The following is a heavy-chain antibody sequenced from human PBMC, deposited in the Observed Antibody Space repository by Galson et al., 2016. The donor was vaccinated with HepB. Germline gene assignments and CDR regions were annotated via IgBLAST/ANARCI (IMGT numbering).Heavy chain of an antibody. CDR2: IRNDGSGK. CDR1: GFFFNNYA. J-gene: IGHJ6*03. V-gene: IGHV3-30*18. Sequence: SLRLSCAAFGFFFNNYAMHWVRQAPGKGLEWVAHIRNDGSGKYYGESLKGRITISRDNSKSTLYLQMDSLRPEDTAVYYCAKRGEVGVHYCMDVWGKGTTVTVSS. D-gene: IGHD1-26*01. CDR3: AKRGEVGVHYCMDV.